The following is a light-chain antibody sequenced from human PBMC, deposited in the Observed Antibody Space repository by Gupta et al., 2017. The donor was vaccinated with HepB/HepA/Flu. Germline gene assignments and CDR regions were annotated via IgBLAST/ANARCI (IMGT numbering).Light chain of an antibody. J-gene: IGLJ2*01. CDR2: EDK. CDR3: QSNDPSNHAVI. V-gene: IGLV6-57*03. CDR1: SASIGRDD. Sequence: FVLPQPHSVSESPGKTVTISCTRSSASIGRDDVQWYQHRPGRAPAMVIDEDKQRPAGVTARGSGSIDRSSNSASLTISGLEPEDEADYYCQSNDPSNHAVIFGGGTKLTV.